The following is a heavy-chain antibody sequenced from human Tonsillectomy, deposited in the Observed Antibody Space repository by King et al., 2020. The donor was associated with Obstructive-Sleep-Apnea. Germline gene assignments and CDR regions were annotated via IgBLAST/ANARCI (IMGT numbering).Heavy chain of an antibody. Sequence: VQLVESGGGLVQPGGSLRLSCAASGFTFSSYAMSWVRQAPGKGLEGVSAISGRGGSTYYADSVKGRFTISRDNSKNTLYLQMNSLRAEDTAVYYCATQKYYYDSSGTLYYFDYWGQGTLVTVSS. CDR2: ISGRGGST. CDR3: ATQKYYYDSSGTLYYFDY. CDR1: GFTFSSYA. V-gene: IGHV3-23*04. D-gene: IGHD3-22*01. J-gene: IGHJ4*02.